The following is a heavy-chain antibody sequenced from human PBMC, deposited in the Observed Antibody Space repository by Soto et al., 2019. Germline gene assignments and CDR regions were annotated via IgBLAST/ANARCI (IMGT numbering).Heavy chain of an antibody. CDR2: ISSNGGST. V-gene: IGHV3-64*01. CDR3: ARAPVGPGIDY. Sequence: GSLRLSCAASGFTFSSYAMHWVRQAPGKGLEYVSAISSNGGSTYYANSVKGRFTISRDNSKNTLYLQMGSLRAEDVAVYYCARAPVGPGIDYWGQGTLVTVSS. D-gene: IGHD1-26*01. CDR1: GFTFSSYA. J-gene: IGHJ4*02.